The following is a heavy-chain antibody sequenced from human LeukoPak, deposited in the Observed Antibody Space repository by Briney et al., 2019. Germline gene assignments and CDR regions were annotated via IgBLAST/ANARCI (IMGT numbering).Heavy chain of an antibody. D-gene: IGHD6-13*01. Sequence: GESLKISCKGSGYSFTSYWIGWVRPMPGKGLEWMGIIYPGDSDTRYSPSFQGHVTISADKSISTASLQWSSLKASDTAMYYCARRLPSYSSSWYWFDPWGQGTLVTVSS. J-gene: IGHJ5*02. CDR3: ARRLPSYSSSWYWFDP. V-gene: IGHV5-51*01. CDR1: GYSFTSYW. CDR2: IYPGDSDT.